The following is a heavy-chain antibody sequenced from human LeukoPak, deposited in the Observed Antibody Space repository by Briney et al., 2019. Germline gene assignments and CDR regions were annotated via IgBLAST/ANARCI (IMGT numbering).Heavy chain of an antibody. Sequence: PSETLSLTCTVSGGSISSSSYYWGWIRQPPGKGLEWIGSIYYSGSTYYNPSLKSRVTISLGTSKNQFSLKLTSVTAADTAVYYCARDPPKDRWSWANGSHFDLWGRGTLVTVSP. CDR2: IYYSGST. D-gene: IGHD2-15*01. V-gene: IGHV4-39*07. J-gene: IGHJ2*01. CDR3: ARDPPKDRWSWANGSHFDL. CDR1: GGSISSSSYY.